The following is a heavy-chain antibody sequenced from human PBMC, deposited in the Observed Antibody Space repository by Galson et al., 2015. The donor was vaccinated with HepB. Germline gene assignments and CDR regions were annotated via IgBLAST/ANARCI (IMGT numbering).Heavy chain of an antibody. CDR3: ARDSIIAAHCYDF. J-gene: IGHJ4*02. Sequence: SVKVSCKASGYTFAHYYVHWVRQAPGQGLEWLGWIKPQNGATDYGPRFQGRVTMTTETSISTVYLDLSSLTPDDTAFYYCARDSIIAAHCYDFWGQGTLVTVSS. CDR2: IKPQNGAT. D-gene: IGHD6-25*01. CDR1: GYTFAHYY. V-gene: IGHV1-2*02.